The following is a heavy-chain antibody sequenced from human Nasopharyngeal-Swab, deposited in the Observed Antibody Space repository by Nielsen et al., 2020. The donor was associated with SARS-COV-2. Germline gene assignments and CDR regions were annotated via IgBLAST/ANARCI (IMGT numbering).Heavy chain of an antibody. V-gene: IGHV3-11*04. CDR3: ARSPGEYCSSTSCYASRDNYYYYGMDV. CDR1: GFTFSDYY. CDR2: ISSSGCTI. D-gene: IGHD2-2*01. J-gene: IGHJ6*02. Sequence: GGSLRLSCAASGFTFSDYYMSWIRQAPGKGLEWVSYISSSGCTIYYADSVKGRFTISRDNAKNSLYLQMNSLRAEDTAVYYCARSPGEYCSSTSCYASRDNYYYYGMDVWGQGTTVTVSS.